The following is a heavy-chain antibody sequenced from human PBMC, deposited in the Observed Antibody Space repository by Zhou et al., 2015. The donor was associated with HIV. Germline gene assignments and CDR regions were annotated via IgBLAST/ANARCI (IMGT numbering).Heavy chain of an antibody. V-gene: IGHV1-69*01. CDR1: GGTFSSYA. J-gene: IGHJ5*02. D-gene: IGHD3-10*01. CDR3: ARRGRGWGGSGSYSNWFDP. Sequence: QVQLVQSGAEVKKPGSSVKVSCKASGGTFSSYAISWVRQAPGQGLEWMGGIIPIFGTANYAQKFQGRVTITADESTSTAYMELSSLRSEDTAVYYCARRGRGWGGSGSYSNWFDPWGQGTLVTVSS. CDR2: IIPIFGTA.